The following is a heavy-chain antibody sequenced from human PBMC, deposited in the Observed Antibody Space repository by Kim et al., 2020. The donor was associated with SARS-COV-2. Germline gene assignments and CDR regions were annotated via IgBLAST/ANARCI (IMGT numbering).Heavy chain of an antibody. Sequence: GESLKISCKGSGYSFTSYWISWVRQMPGKGLEWMGRIDPSDSYTNYSPCFQGHATISADKSISTAYLQWSSLKASDTAMYYCARPNMVMVTRPLTNQNYYYGLDVWGQGTTVTVPS. CDR3: ARPNMVMVTRPLTNQNYYYGLDV. CDR2: IDPSDSYT. J-gene: IGHJ6*02. CDR1: GYSFTSYW. D-gene: IGHD5-18*01. V-gene: IGHV5-10-1*01.